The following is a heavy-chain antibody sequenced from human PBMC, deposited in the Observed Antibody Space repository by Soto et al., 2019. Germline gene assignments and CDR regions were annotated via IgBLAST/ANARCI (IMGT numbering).Heavy chain of an antibody. D-gene: IGHD3-3*02. CDR1: GFIFSSYW. V-gene: IGHV3-7*01. CDR3: ARLHFKPFDY. CDR2: IKQDGSEK. Sequence: GGSLRLSCVASGFIFSSYWMSWVRQAPGKGLEWVANIKQDGSEKYYVDSVKGRFTISRDNAKNSLYLQMNSLRAEDTAVYYCARLHFKPFDYWGQGTLVTVSS. J-gene: IGHJ4*02.